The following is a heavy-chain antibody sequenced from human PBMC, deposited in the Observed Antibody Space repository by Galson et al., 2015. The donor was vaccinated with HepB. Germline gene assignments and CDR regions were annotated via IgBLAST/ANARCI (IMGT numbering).Heavy chain of an antibody. CDR2: ISSSGSTI. J-gene: IGHJ3*02. D-gene: IGHD3-10*01. V-gene: IGHV3-11*01. CDR1: GFTFSDYY. CDR3: ARAHYGSGSYYPSYAFDI. Sequence: SLRLSCAASGFTFSDYYMSWIRQAPGKGLEWVSYISSSGSTIYYADSVKGRFTISRDNAKNSLYLQMNSLRAEDTAVYYCARAHYGSGSYYPSYAFDIWGQGTMVTVSS.